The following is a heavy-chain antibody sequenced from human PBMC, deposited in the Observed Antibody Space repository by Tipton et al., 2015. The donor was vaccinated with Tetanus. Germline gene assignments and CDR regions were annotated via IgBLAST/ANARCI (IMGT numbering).Heavy chain of an antibody. CDR1: GFTFSGYW. V-gene: IGHV3-7*03. D-gene: IGHD5-18*01. CDR3: RAGSWL. CDR2: IKQDGRER. Sequence: QLVQSGGGLVQPGGSLRLSCAASGFTFSGYWMSWVRQAPGKGLEWVASIKQDGRERYYVDSVKGRFTISRDNAKNSLFLQMTSLRAEDTAMYYCRAGSWLGGPGTLVTVSS. J-gene: IGHJ4*02.